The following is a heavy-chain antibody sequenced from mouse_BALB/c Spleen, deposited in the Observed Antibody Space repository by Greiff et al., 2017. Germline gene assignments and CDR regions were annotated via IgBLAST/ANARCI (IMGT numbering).Heavy chain of an antibody. J-gene: IGHJ4*01. CDR3: TRIPRYYGSPYAMDY. CDR2: IRLKSNNYAT. CDR1: GFTFSNYW. V-gene: IGHV6-6*02. Sequence: EVKVEESGGGLVQPGGSMKLSCVASGFTFSNYWMNWVRQSPEKGLEWVAEIRLKSNNYATHYAESVKGRFTISRDDSKSSVYLQMNNLRAEDTGIYYCTRIPRYYGSPYAMDYWGQGTSVTVSS. D-gene: IGHD1-1*01.